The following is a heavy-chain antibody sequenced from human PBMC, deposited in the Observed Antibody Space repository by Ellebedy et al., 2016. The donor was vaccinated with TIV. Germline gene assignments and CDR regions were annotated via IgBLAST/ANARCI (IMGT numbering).Heavy chain of an antibody. Sequence: GESLKISCAASGFTVSSNYMSWVRQAPGKGLEWVSVIYSGGSTYYADSVKGRFTISRDNSKNTLYLQMNSLRAEDTAVYYCARDRTGTGLFDPWGQGTLVTVSS. CDR3: ARDRTGTGLFDP. J-gene: IGHJ5*02. D-gene: IGHD1-1*01. CDR2: IYSGGST. V-gene: IGHV3-66*01. CDR1: GFTVSSNY.